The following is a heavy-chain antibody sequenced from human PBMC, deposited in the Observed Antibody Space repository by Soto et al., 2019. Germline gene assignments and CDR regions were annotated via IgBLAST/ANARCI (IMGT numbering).Heavy chain of an antibody. CDR2: NYYSGIT. V-gene: IGHV4-31*03. Sequence: SETLSLTCTVSGGSISSGGYYWTWIRQHPGKGLEWIGYNYYSGITYYNPSLKNRVTISLDTSKNQFSLKLSSVTAADTAVYYCARGSSIAGLYYGMDVWGQGTTVTVS. CDR1: GGSISSGGYY. J-gene: IGHJ6*02. D-gene: IGHD6-6*01. CDR3: ARGSSIAGLYYGMDV.